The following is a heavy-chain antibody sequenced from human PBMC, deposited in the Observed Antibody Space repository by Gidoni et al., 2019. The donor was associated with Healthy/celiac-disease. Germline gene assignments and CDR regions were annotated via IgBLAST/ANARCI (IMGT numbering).Heavy chain of an antibody. J-gene: IGHJ6*02. Sequence: QVQLQQWGAGLLKPSETLSLTCAVYGGSFSGYYWSWIRQPPGKGLEWIGEINHSGSTNYNPSLKSRVTISVDTSKNQFSLKLSSVTAADTAVYYCAAKRITIFGVVMMYGMDVWGQGTTVTVSS. CDR3: AAKRITIFGVVMMYGMDV. CDR2: INHSGST. CDR1: GGSFSGYY. V-gene: IGHV4-34*01. D-gene: IGHD3-3*01.